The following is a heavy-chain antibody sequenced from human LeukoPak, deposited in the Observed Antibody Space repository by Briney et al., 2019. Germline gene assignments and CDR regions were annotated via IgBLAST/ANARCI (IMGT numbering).Heavy chain of an antibody. Sequence: ASVKVSCKASGYTFTGYHMHWVRQAPGQGLEWMGWINPNSGGTNYAQKFQGRVTMTRDTSISTAYMELSRLRSDDTAVYYCARRYFDWRYGMDVWGQGTTVTVSS. D-gene: IGHD3-9*01. CDR3: ARRYFDWRYGMDV. J-gene: IGHJ6*02. CDR1: GYTFTGYH. V-gene: IGHV1-2*02. CDR2: INPNSGGT.